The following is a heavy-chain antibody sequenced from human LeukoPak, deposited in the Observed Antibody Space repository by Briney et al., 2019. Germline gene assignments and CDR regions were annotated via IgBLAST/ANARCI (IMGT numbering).Heavy chain of an antibody. J-gene: IGHJ4*02. Sequence: SETLSLTCTVSGGSISTNNYYWGWIRQPPGKGLEWIGSIYYSGSTYYNPSLKSRVTISVDTSRNQFSLKLSSVTAADTAVYYCVSLLYDYVWGSYRYTWSGFDYWGQGTLVTVSS. V-gene: IGHV4-39*07. D-gene: IGHD3-16*02. CDR3: VSLLYDYVWGSYRYTWSGFDY. CDR2: IYYSGST. CDR1: GGSISTNNYY.